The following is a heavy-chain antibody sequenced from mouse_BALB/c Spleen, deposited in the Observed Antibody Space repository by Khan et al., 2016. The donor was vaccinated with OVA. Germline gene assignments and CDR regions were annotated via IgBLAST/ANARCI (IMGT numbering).Heavy chain of an antibody. Sequence: QVQLKESGPGLVAPSQSLSITCTVSGFSLNSYGVHWVRQPPGKGLEWLGVIWAGGSTNHNSALMSRLSISKDNSKSQVFLKMNSLQTDDTARYYCSRAFYCAACFAFWGQGTLVTVSA. D-gene: IGHD1-1*01. CDR3: SRAFYCAACFAF. CDR2: IWAGGST. J-gene: IGHJ3*01. V-gene: IGHV2-9*02. CDR1: GFSLNSYG.